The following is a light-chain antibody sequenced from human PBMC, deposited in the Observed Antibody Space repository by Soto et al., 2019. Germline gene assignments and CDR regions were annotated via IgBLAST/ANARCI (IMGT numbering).Light chain of an antibody. Sequence: QSVLTQPPSASGTPGQRVTISCSGSNSNIGSNTVNWYQQLPGTAPKLLIYSNNQRPSGVPGRFSDSKSGTSASLAISGLQSEDEADYYCASWDDSLSGLVFGTGTKLTVL. V-gene: IGLV1-44*01. J-gene: IGLJ1*01. CDR3: ASWDDSLSGLV. CDR2: SNN. CDR1: NSNIGSNT.